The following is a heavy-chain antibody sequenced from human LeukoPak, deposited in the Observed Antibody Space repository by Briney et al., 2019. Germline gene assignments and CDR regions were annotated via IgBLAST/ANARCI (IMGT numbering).Heavy chain of an antibody. D-gene: IGHD3-16*02. CDR1: GYTFTSYG. J-gene: IGHJ4*02. V-gene: IGHV1-18*01. Sequence: GASVKVSCKASGYTFTSYGISWVRQAPGQGLEWMGWISAYNGNTNYAQNLQGRVTMTTDTSTSTAYMELRSLRSDDTAVYYCARGGVMITFGGVIASFDYWGQGTLVTVSS. CDR2: ISAYNGNT. CDR3: ARGGVMITFGGVIASFDY.